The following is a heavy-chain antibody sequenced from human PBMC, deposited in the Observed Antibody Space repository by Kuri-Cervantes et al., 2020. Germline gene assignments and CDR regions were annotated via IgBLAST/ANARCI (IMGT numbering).Heavy chain of an antibody. CDR3: ARERVPDY. V-gene: IGHV3-20*04. Sequence: GGSLRLSCAASGFTFSSYGMHWVRQAPGKGLEWVSGISWNSGSIGYADSVKGRFTISRDNAKNSLYLQMNSLRAEDTAVYYCARERVPDYWGQGTLVTVSS. D-gene: IGHD3-10*01. CDR1: GFTFSSYG. CDR2: ISWNSGSI. J-gene: IGHJ4*02.